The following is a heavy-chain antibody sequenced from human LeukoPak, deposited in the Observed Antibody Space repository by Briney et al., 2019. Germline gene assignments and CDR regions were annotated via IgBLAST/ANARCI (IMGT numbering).Heavy chain of an antibody. Sequence: GGSLRLSCAASGFTFTTAWMTWVRQAPGKGLEWVGRIESNSDGGTTDYTAPVKGRFTMSRDDSKNTVYLQMDRLQTEDTAVYYCTTDLTWLFNFAYWGQGTLVTVSS. V-gene: IGHV3-15*04. CDR1: GFTFTTAW. CDR2: IESNSDGGTT. CDR3: TTDLTWLFNFAY. J-gene: IGHJ4*02. D-gene: IGHD3-9*01.